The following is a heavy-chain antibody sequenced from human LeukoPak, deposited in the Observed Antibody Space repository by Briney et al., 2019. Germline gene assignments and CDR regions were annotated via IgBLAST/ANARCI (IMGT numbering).Heavy chain of an antibody. CDR2: ISGSGGST. D-gene: IGHD6-13*01. J-gene: IGHJ6*03. CDR3: AKGSLAAALTRYNYYYMDI. Sequence: GGSLRLSCAASGFTFSSYAMSWVRQAPGNGLEWVSAISGSGGSTYYADSVKGRFTISRDNSKNTLYLQMNSLRAEDTAVYYCAKGSLAAALTRYNYYYMDIWGKGITVTVSS. V-gene: IGHV3-23*01. CDR1: GFTFSSYA.